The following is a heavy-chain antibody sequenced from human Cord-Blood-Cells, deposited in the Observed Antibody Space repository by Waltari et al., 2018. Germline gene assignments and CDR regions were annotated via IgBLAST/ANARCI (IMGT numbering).Heavy chain of an antibody. Sequence: QVQLVQSGAEVKKPGASVKVSCKASGYTFTRYAMHWVRQAPGHRLEWMGWINAGNGNTKYSQKFQGRVTITRDTSASTAYMELSSLRSEDTAVYYCARVRLVRNWNYYYGMDVWGQGTTVTVSS. V-gene: IGHV1-3*01. CDR1: GYTFTRYA. D-gene: IGHD1-1*01. CDR2: INAGNGNT. CDR3: ARVRLVRNWNYYYGMDV. J-gene: IGHJ6*02.